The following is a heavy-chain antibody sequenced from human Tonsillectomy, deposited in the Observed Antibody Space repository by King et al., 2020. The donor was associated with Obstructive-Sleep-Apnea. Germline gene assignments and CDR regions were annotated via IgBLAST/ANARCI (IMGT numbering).Heavy chain of an antibody. D-gene: IGHD3-22*01. Sequence: QLQESGPGLVKPSETLSLTCTVSGGSISSYYWSWIRQPPGKGLEWIGYIYYSGSTNYNPPLRSRVTISLDTSKNQFSLKLSSVTAADTAVYYCARLQDYYDSSGPTFDYWGQGTLVTVSS. V-gene: IGHV4-59*01. CDR3: ARLQDYYDSSGPTFDY. J-gene: IGHJ4*02. CDR1: GGSISSYY. CDR2: IYYSGST.